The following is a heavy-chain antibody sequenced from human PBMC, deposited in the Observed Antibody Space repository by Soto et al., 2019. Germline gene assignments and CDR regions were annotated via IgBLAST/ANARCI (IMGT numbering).Heavy chain of an antibody. CDR2: FSSGGGGT. D-gene: IGHD2-15*01. J-gene: IGHJ4*02. Sequence: EVQLLESGGGLLQPGGSLRLSCTASGFTFSNYAMSWVRQAPGKGLEWVSTFSSGGGGTYYADSVKGRFTISRDNSKNTLSLQMNSLRAEDTAVYYCTKANRYCSGANCFTFDYWGLGTLGTVSS. CDR3: TKANRYCSGANCFTFDY. V-gene: IGHV3-23*01. CDR1: GFTFSNYA.